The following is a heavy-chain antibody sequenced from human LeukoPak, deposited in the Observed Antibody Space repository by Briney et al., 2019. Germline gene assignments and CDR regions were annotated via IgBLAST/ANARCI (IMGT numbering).Heavy chain of an antibody. CDR3: AAGMKYCSGGSCYDPFDI. V-gene: IGHV1-58*02. CDR1: GFTFTSSA. Sequence: SVKVSCKASGFTFTSSAMQWVRQARGQRLELIGWIVVGSGNTNYAQKFQERVTITRDMSTSTAYMELSSLRSEDTAVYYCAAGMKYCSGGSCYDPFDIWGQGTMVTVSS. J-gene: IGHJ3*02. D-gene: IGHD2-15*01. CDR2: IVVGSGNT.